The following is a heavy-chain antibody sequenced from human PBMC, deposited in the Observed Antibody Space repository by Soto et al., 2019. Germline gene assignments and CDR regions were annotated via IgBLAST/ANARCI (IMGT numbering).Heavy chain of an antibody. V-gene: IGHV4-61*01. CDR3: ARGGYCSGGSCPRDS. CDR2: IYYSGST. J-gene: IGHJ4*02. Sequence: QVQLQQSGPGLVKPSETLALTCTVSGASVNSGNYYWSWIRQPPGKGLEWIGYIYYSGSTNYNPSVESRVTISADTSKNQFSLRLASMSAADTAVYYCARGGYCSGGSCPRDSWGQGTLVTVSS. D-gene: IGHD2-15*01. CDR1: GASVNSGNYY.